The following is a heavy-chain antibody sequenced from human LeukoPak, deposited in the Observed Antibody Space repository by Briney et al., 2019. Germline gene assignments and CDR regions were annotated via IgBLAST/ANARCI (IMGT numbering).Heavy chain of an antibody. CDR2: INPNSGGT. CDR3: ARDKGVCSGYFDY. J-gene: IGHJ4*02. V-gene: IGHV1-2*02. CDR1: GYTFTGYY. D-gene: IGHD2-15*01. Sequence: GASVKLSCKAAGYTFTGYYIHWVRQAPGQGLGWMGWINPNSGGTNYEQRFQGRVTMTRDTAISTTYMELSRLRSDDTAVYYCARDKGVCSGYFDYWGQGTLVTVSS.